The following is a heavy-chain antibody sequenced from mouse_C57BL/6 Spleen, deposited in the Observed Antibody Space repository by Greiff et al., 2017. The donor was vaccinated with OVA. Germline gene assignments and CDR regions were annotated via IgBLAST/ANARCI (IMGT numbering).Heavy chain of an antibody. Sequence: VQLQQSGPGLVKPSQSLSLTCSVTGYSITSGYYWNWIRQFPGNKLEWMGYISYDGSNNYNPSLKNRISITRDTSKNQFFLKLNSVTTEDTATYYCAILEMDYWGQGTSVTVSS. CDR3: AILEMDY. CDR2: ISYDGSN. V-gene: IGHV3-6*01. J-gene: IGHJ4*01. D-gene: IGHD1-1*01. CDR1: GYSITSGYY.